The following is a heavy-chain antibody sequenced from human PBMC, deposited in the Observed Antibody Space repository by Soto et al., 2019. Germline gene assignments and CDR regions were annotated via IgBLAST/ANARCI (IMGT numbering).Heavy chain of an antibody. CDR1: GLTFSNYA. CDR3: ARETGWYPDY. D-gene: IGHD6-19*01. Sequence: GGSLRLSCAASGLTFSNYAMTWVLQAPWKGLGWVTTISSSGGTIYYADSVKGRFTISRDNAENTLYLQMNSLRADDTAVYFCARETGWYPDYWGQGTLVTVSS. J-gene: IGHJ4*02. CDR2: ISSSGGTI. V-gene: IGHV3-23*01.